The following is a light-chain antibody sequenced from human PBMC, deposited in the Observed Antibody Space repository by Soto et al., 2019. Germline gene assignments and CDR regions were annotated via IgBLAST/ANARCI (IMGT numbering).Light chain of an antibody. V-gene: IGKV3D-20*01. J-gene: IGKJ5*01. CDR3: HQYGSSPIT. CDR1: QSIGTY. CDR2: DAS. Sequence: ETVITQSPPPRTFSPPESAIVSCVASQSIGTYLAWYQQKPGQAPRLLIYDASIRATGIPDRFSGSGSGTDFTLTISGLEPEDFAVYYCHQYGSSPITFGRGTRLDI.